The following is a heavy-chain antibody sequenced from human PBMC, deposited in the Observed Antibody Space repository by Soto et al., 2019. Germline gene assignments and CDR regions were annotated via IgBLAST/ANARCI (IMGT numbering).Heavy chain of an antibody. CDR3: ARDGAAAGLLGFYYYGMDV. D-gene: IGHD6-13*01. CDR2: ISAYNGKT. Sequence: ASVKVSCKASGYTFTSYGISWVRQAPGQGLEGKGWISAYNGKTNYAKKHQGRVTMTTDTSTSTAYMELRSLRSDDTAVCYCARDGAAAGLLGFYYYGMDVWGQGTTVTVSS. J-gene: IGHJ6*02. V-gene: IGHV1-18*01. CDR1: GYTFTSYG.